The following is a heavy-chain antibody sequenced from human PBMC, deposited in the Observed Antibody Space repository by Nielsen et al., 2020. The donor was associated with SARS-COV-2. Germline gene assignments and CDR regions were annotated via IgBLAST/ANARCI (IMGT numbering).Heavy chain of an antibody. CDR1: GFTFSDYY. V-gene: IGHV3-11*04. J-gene: IGHJ6*02. D-gene: IGHD6-13*01. CDR2: ISSSGSTI. Sequence: GGSLRLSCAASGFTFSDYYMSWIRQAPGKGLEWVSYISSSGSTIYYADSVKGRFTISRDNSKNTLYLQMNSLRAEDTAVYYCARGSSWYYYYYGMDVWGQGTTVTVSS. CDR3: ARGSSWYYYYYGMDV.